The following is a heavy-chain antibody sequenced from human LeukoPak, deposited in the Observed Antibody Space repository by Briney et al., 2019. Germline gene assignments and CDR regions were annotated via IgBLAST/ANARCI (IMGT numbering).Heavy chain of an antibody. V-gene: IGHV3-23*01. CDR1: GFTFSSHA. CDR3: AKSHPPTVTTEEGEYLQH. CDR2: ISGSGGST. J-gene: IGHJ1*01. D-gene: IGHD4-17*01. Sequence: GGSLRLSCAASGFTFSSHAMSWVRQAPGKGLEWVSAISGSGGSTYYADSVKGRFTIYRDNFKNTVYLQMNSLRAEETAVYYCAKSHPPTVTTEEGEYLQHWGQGTLVTVSS.